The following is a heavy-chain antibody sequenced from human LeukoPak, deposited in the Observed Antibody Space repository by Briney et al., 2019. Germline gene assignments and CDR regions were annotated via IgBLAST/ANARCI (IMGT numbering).Heavy chain of an antibody. CDR2: ISYDGSNK. CDR1: GFTFSSYG. V-gene: IGHV3-30*03. J-gene: IGHJ4*02. CDR3: ARDSSKWELLGPFDY. D-gene: IGHD1-26*01. Sequence: GRSLRLPCAASGFTFSSYGMHWVRQAPGKGLEWVAVISYDGSNKYYADSVKGRFTISRDNSKNTLYLQMNSLRAEDTAVYYCARDSSKWELLGPFDYWGQGTLVTVSS.